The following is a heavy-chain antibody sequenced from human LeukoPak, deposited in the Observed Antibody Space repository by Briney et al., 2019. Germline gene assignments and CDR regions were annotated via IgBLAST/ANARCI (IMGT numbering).Heavy chain of an antibody. CDR1: GGXLSSYY. CDR3: SRTYYYDSSGGPMRYYYYYGMDV. D-gene: IGHD3-22*01. Sequence: ETLSLTCTVSGGXLSSYYCSWVRQPPGKGLEWIGSIYYIGRTNYNTSLKSRVTISVDTSKDQFSLKMSSVTAADTPVYYCSRTYYYDSSGGPMRYYYYYGMDVWGQGTTVTVSS. V-gene: IGHV4-59*01. J-gene: IGHJ6*02. CDR2: IYYIGRT.